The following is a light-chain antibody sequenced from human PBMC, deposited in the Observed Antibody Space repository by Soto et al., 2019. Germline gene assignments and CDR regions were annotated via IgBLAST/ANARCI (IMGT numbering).Light chain of an antibody. J-gene: IGKJ1*01. CDR1: QSVSNNY. V-gene: IGKV3-20*01. Sequence: ENVLTQSPGTLSLSPGDRATLSCRASQSVSNNYLAWYQQKAGQAPRLLIYDVFRRATGIPDRFSGSGSGTVFTLTISRLEPEDFAVYYCQHYSGSKTFGQGTKVEIK. CDR2: DVF. CDR3: QHYSGSKT.